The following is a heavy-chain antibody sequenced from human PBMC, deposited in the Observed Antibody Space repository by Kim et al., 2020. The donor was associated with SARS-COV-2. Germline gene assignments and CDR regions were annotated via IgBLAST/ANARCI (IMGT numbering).Heavy chain of an antibody. CDR2: IWVDGINK. J-gene: IGHJ4*02. V-gene: IGHV3-33*01. CDR1: GFTFSTYA. D-gene: IGHD6-25*01. CDR3: ARDAATGGYLDY. Sequence: GGSLRLSCAASGFTFSTYAMHWVRQAPGKGLEWVGIIWVDGINKYYADSVKGRFTISRDNSKNTLYLQMNSLRAEDTAVYYCARDAATGGYLDYCGQGTLVTVSS.